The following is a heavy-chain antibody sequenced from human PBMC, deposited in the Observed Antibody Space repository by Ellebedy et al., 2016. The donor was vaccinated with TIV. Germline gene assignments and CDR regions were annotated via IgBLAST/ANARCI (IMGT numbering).Heavy chain of an antibody. CDR3: ARDGADYGDYGFYGY. D-gene: IGHD4-17*01. Sequence: SETLSLTXTVSGGSISSYYWSWIRQPAGKGLEWIGRIYTSGSTNYNPSLKSRVTISVDTSKNQFSLKLSSVTAADTAVYYCARDGADYGDYGFYGYWGQGTLVTVSS. CDR2: IYTSGST. V-gene: IGHV4-4*07. CDR1: GGSISSYY. J-gene: IGHJ4*02.